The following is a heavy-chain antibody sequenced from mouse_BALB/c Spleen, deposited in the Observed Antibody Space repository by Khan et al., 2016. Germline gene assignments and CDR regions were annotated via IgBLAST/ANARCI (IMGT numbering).Heavy chain of an antibody. CDR2: IWSDGSS. CDR3: ARQTRRGSSYTMDY. Sequence: QVQLKQSGPGLVAPSQSLSITCTISGFSLTIYGVHWVRQPPGKGLEWLVVIWSDGSSTYNSALKSRLSISKDNSTSQVFLNMNSLQTDDTAMYYCARQTRRGSSYTMDYWGQGTSVTVSS. V-gene: IGHV2-6-1*01. J-gene: IGHJ4*01. CDR1: GFSLTIYG.